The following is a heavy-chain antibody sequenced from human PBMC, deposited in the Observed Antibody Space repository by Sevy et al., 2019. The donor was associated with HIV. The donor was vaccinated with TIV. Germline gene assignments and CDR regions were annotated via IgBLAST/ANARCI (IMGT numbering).Heavy chain of an antibody. V-gene: IGHV3-23*01. CDR1: GFTFSSYA. CDR3: AKDVIPYYYGSGFTFDY. D-gene: IGHD3-10*01. CDR2: ISGSGGST. J-gene: IGHJ4*02. Sequence: GGSLRLSCAASGFTFSSYAMSWVRQAPGKGLEWVSAISGSGGSTYYADSVKGRFTISRDSSKNTLYLQMNSLRAEDTAVYYCAKDVIPYYYGSGFTFDYWGQGTLVTVSS.